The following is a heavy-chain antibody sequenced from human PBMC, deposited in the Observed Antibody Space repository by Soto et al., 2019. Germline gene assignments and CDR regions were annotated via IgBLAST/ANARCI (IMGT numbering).Heavy chain of an antibody. V-gene: IGHV3-48*01. J-gene: IGHJ4*02. Sequence: EVQLVESGGGLVQPGGSLRLSCAASGFTFSSYSMNWVRQAPGKGLEWVSYISSSSSTIYYADSVKGRFTISRDNAKNSLYLQMNSLRAEDTAVYYCARVSDDYGDYYFDYWGQGTLVNVSS. D-gene: IGHD4-17*01. CDR2: ISSSSSTI. CDR3: ARVSDDYGDYYFDY. CDR1: GFTFSSYS.